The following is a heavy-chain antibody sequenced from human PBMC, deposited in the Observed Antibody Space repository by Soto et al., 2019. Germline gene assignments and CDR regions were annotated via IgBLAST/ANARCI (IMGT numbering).Heavy chain of an antibody. V-gene: IGHV3-11*01. D-gene: IGHD6-13*01. Sequence: PGASPRLSFAASGFTFSDYYMSWIRQAPGKGLEWVSYISSSGSTIYYADSVKGRFTISRDNAKNSLYLQMNSLRAEDTAVYYCASTYSRSWYDYWGQGTLVTVSS. CDR1: GFTFSDYY. CDR3: ASTYSRSWYDY. CDR2: ISSSGSTI. J-gene: IGHJ4*02.